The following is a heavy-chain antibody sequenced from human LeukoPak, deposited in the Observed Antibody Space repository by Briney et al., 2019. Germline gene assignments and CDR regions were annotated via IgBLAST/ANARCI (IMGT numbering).Heavy chain of an antibody. V-gene: IGHV1-18*01. CDR2: ISAYNSNT. J-gene: IGHJ4*02. CDR3: ARTQNPSHYDFWSGYTYYFDY. CDR1: GYTFTSYG. D-gene: IGHD3-3*01. Sequence: ASVKVSCKASGYTFTSYGISWVRQAPGQGLEWMGWISAYNSNTNYAQKLQGRVTMTTDTSTSTAYMELRSLRSDDTAVYYCARTQNPSHYDFWSGYTYYFDYWGQETLVTVSS.